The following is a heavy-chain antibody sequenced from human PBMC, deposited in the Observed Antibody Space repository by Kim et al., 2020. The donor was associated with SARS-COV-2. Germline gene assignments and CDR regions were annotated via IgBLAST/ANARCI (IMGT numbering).Heavy chain of an antibody. Sequence: GGSLRLSCAASGFTFGDYAMNWVRQAPGKGLEWVSGISWSSGSTGYADSVKGRFTISRDNAKNSLYLQMNSLRAEDTAVYDCAKDLGYWGQGTLDAGSS. CDR3: AKDLGY. CDR1: GFTFGDYA. V-gene: IGHV3-9*01. CDR2: ISWSSGST. J-gene: IGHJ4*02. D-gene: IGHD7-27*01.